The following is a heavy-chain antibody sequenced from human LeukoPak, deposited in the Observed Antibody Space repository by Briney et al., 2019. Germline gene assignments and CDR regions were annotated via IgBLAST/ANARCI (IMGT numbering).Heavy chain of an antibody. D-gene: IGHD5-18*01. CDR1: GFTFSNFG. Sequence: PGGSLRLSCAASGFTFSNFGMHWVRQAPGKGLEWVAVISYDGSNKYYADSVKGRFTISRDSSKNTLYLQMNSLRVEDTAVYYCATGSGLWSPDWWGQGTLVTVSS. V-gene: IGHV3-30*03. CDR2: ISYDGSNK. CDR3: ATGSGLWSPDW. J-gene: IGHJ4*02.